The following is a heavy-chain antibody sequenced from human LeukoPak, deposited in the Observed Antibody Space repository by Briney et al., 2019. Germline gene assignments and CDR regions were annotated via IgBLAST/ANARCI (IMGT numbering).Heavy chain of an antibody. V-gene: IGHV1-24*01. CDR1: GYTLTELS. CDR2: FDPEDGET. D-gene: IGHD3-3*01. J-gene: IGHJ6*03. CDR3: ARGPWSGYDMDV. Sequence: ASVKVSCKVSGYTLTELSMHWVRQAPGKGLEWMGGFDPEDGETIYAQKFQGRVTMTEDTSTDTAYMELSSLRSEDTAVYYCARGPWSGYDMDVWGKGTTVTVSS.